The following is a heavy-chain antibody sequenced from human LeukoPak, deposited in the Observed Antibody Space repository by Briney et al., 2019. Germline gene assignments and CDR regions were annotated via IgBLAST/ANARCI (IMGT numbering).Heavy chain of an antibody. CDR1: GGSISSGSYY. CDR3: ARNYDGGKRLDAFDI. J-gene: IGHJ3*02. V-gene: IGHV4-61*02. CDR2: IYTSGST. D-gene: IGHD4-23*01. Sequence: PSETLSLTCTVSGGSISSGSYYWSWIRQPAGKGLEWIGRIYTSGSTYYNPSLKSRATISVDTSKNQFSLKLSSVTAADTAVYYCARNYDGGKRLDAFDIWGQGTMVTVSS.